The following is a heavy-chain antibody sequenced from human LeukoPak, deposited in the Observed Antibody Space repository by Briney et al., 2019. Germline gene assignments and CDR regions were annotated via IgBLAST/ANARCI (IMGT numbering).Heavy chain of an antibody. CDR3: ARVTPGYYDSSGYYYYFDY. J-gene: IGHJ4*02. Sequence: SETLSLTCTVSGGSINNYYWSWIRQPPGKGLEWIGYIYYSGSTNYSPSLKSRVTISVDTSKNQLSLKLSSVTAADTAVYYCARVTPGYYDSSGYYYYFDYWGQGTLVTVSS. CDR2: IYYSGST. V-gene: IGHV4-59*01. CDR1: GGSINNYY. D-gene: IGHD3-22*01.